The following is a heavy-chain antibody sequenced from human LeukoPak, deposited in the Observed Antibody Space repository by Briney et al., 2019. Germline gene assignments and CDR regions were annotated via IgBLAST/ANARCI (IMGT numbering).Heavy chain of an antibody. CDR3: ARDPRTVRI. Sequence: TGGSLRLSCAASGFTFSDNYMTWVRQAPGKGLEWLSYISGNGGDIQYADSVKGRFTISRDNAKNLLCLQMDSLRVEDTAIYYCARDPRTVRIWGQGTLVTVSS. V-gene: IGHV3-11*04. J-gene: IGHJ4*02. D-gene: IGHD1-1*01. CDR1: GFTFSDNY. CDR2: ISGNGGDI.